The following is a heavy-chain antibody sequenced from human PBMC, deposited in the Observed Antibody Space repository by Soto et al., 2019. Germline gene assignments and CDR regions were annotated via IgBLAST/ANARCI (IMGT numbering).Heavy chain of an antibody. V-gene: IGHV4-30-4*01. J-gene: IGHJ6*02. Sequence: NPSETLSLTCTVSGGSISSGDYYWSWIRQPPGKGLEWIGYIYYSGSTYYNPSLKSRVTISVDTSKNQFSLKLSSVTAADTAVYYCARGGGGYCSGGSCRPYYYYYGMDVWGQGTTVTVSS. CDR3: ARGGGGYCSGGSCRPYYYYYGMDV. D-gene: IGHD2-15*01. CDR1: GGSISSGDYY. CDR2: IYYSGST.